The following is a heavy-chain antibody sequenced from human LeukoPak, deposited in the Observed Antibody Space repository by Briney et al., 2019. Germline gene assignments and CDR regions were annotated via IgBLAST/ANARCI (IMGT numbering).Heavy chain of an antibody. CDR3: ARDGNIVANRAPYYFDY. V-gene: IGHV1-69*13. J-gene: IGHJ4*02. Sequence: SVKVSCKASGGTFSSYAISWVRQAPGQGLEWMGGIIPIFGTANYAQKFQGGVTITADESTSTAYMELSGLRSEDTAVYYCARDGNIVANRAPYYFDYWGQGTLVTVSS. CDR2: IIPIFGTA. D-gene: IGHD5-12*01. CDR1: GGTFSSYA.